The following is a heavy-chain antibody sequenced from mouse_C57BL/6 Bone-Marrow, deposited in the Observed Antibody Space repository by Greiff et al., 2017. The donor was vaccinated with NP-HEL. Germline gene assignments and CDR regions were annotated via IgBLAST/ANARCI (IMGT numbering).Heavy chain of an antibody. CDR1: GFSLTSYG. CDR3: AKKGDGYSYFDY. CDR2: ICSGGST. D-gene: IGHD2-3*01. J-gene: IGHJ2*01. V-gene: IGHV2-4*01. Sequence: VKLMESGPGLVQPSQSLSITCTVSGFSLTSYGVHWVRQPPGKGLEWLGVICSGGSTDYNDAFISRLSISKDNSKSQVFFKRNSMQADDTAIYYCAKKGDGYSYFDYWGQGTTLTVSS.